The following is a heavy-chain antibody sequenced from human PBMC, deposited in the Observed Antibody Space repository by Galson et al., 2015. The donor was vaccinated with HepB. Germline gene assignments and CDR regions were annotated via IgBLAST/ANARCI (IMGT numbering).Heavy chain of an antibody. CDR1: GFTFSSYS. CDR2: ISSSSSTI. V-gene: IGHV3-48*01. CDR3: ASSEYYYDSSGYWGYFDY. Sequence: SLRLSCAASGFTFSSYSMNWVRQAPGKGLEWVSYISSSSSTIYYADSVKGRFTISRDNAKNSLYLQMNGLRAEDTAVYYCASSEYYYDSSGYWGYFDYWGQGTLVTVSS. J-gene: IGHJ4*02. D-gene: IGHD3-22*01.